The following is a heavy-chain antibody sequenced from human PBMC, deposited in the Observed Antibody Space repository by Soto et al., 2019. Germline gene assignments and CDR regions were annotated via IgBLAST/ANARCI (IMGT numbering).Heavy chain of an antibody. V-gene: IGHV1-46*01. D-gene: IGHD3-22*01. CDR3: ARDRARYYDSSGYPQHFDY. J-gene: IGHJ4*02. Sequence: ASVKVSCKASGYTFTSYYMHWVRQAPGQGLEWMGIINPSGGSTSYAQKFQGRVTMTRDTSMSTVYMELSSLRSEDTAVYYCARDRARYYDSSGYPQHFDYWGQGTLVTVSS. CDR1: GYTFTSYY. CDR2: INPSGGST.